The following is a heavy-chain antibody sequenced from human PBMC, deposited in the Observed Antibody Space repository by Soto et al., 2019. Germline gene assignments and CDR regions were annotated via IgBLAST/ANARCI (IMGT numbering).Heavy chain of an antibody. J-gene: IGHJ6*02. CDR1: GYTFTGYY. D-gene: IGHD6-13*01. CDR3: ARDSSSWYGYYYYGMDV. CDR2: INPNSGGT. Sequence: ASVKVSCKASGYTFTGYYMHWVRQAPGQGLEWMGRINPNSGGTNYAQKFQGWVTMTRDTSISTAYMELSRLRSDDTAVYYCARDSSSWYGYYYYGMDVWGQGTTVTVSS. V-gene: IGHV1-2*04.